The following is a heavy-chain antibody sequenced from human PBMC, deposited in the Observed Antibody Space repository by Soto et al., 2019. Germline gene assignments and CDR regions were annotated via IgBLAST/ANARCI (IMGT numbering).Heavy chain of an antibody. J-gene: IGHJ3*02. D-gene: IGHD6-19*01. CDR2: IYYSGST. V-gene: IGHV4-39*01. CDR3: VNRIAVAVAAFDI. Sequence: SETLSLTCTVSGGSISSSSYYWAWIRQPPGKGLEWIGSIYYSGSTYYNPSLKSRVTISVDTSKNQFSLKLSSLTAANTAVYYCVNRIAVAVAAFDIWGQETMLTVSS. CDR1: GGSISSSSYY.